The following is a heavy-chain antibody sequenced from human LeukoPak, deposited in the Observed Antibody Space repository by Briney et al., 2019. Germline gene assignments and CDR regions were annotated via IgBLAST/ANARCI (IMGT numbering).Heavy chain of an antibody. CDR3: ARVRYSSRFDY. D-gene: IGHD6-13*01. J-gene: IGHJ4*02. V-gene: IGHV4-39*07. CDR1: GGSISSISSNNYH. Sequence: SETLSLTCIVSGGSISSISSNNYHWGWIRQPPGKGLEWIGSIYYSGSTYYNPSLKSRVTISVDTSKNQFSLKLSSVTAADTAVYYCARVRYSSRFDYWGQGTLVTVSS. CDR2: IYYSGST.